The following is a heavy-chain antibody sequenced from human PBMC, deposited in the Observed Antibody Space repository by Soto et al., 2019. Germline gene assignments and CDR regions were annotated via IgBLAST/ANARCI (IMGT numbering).Heavy chain of an antibody. CDR3: ARDYYDSSGSPQGFDY. CDR1: GFTFSDYY. CDR2: ISSSGSTI. J-gene: IGHJ4*02. Sequence: GGSLRLSFAASGFTFSDYYMSWIRQAPGKGLEWVSYISSSGSTIYYADSVKGRFTISRDNAKNSLYLQMNSLRAEDTAVYYCARDYYDSSGSPQGFDYWGQGTLVTVSS. V-gene: IGHV3-11*01. D-gene: IGHD3-22*01.